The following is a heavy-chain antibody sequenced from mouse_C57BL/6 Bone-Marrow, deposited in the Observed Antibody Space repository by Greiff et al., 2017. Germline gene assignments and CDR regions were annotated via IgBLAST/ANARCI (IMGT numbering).Heavy chain of an antibody. CDR2: ISSGSSTI. CDR3: ARSVVATRAMDY. V-gene: IGHV5-17*01. Sequence: EVKLMESGGGLVKPGGSLKLSCAASGFTFSDYGMHWVRQAPEKGLEWVAYISSGSSTIYYADTVKGRFTISRDNAKNTLFLQMTSLRSEDTAMYYCARSVVATRAMDYWGQGTSVTVSS. J-gene: IGHJ4*01. CDR1: GFTFSDYG. D-gene: IGHD1-1*01.